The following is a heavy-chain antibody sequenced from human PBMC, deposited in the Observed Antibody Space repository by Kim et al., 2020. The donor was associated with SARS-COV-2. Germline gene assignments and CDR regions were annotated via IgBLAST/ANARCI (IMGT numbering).Heavy chain of an antibody. CDR1: GYTFTSYA. J-gene: IGHJ4*02. CDR3: ARESGITMVRGVFDY. Sequence: ASVKVSCKASGYTFTSYAMHWVRQAPGQRLEWMGWINAGNGNTKYSQKFQGRVTITRDTSASTAYMELSSLRSEDTAVYYCARESGITMVRGVFDYWGQGTLVTVSS. D-gene: IGHD3-10*01. V-gene: IGHV1-3*01. CDR2: INAGNGNT.